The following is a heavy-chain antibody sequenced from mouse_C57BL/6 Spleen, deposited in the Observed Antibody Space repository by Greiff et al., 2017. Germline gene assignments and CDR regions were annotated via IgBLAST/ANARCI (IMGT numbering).Heavy chain of an antibody. D-gene: IGHD2-4*01. CDR2: IDPETGGT. Sequence: VQLQQSGAELVRPGASVTLSCKASGYTFTDYEMHWVKQTPVHGLEWIGAIDPETGGTAYNQKFKGKAILTADKSSSTAYMELRSLTSGDSAVYYCTDLPWFAYWGQGTLVTVSA. J-gene: IGHJ3*01. CDR3: TDLPWFAY. CDR1: GYTFTDYE. V-gene: IGHV1-15*01.